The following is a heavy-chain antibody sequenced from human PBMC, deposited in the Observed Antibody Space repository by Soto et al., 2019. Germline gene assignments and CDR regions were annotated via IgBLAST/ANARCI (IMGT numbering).Heavy chain of an antibody. CDR1: GFTVSSTY. Sequence: PGGSLRLSCAASGFTVSSTYMSWVRQAPGKGLEWVSIISSSGESFYADSVKGRFTTSRDSSDNTVYLQMNSLKAEDTAVYYCARGGIGMVRTFDHWGQGTLVTVSS. D-gene: IGHD3-10*01. CDR2: ISSSGES. J-gene: IGHJ4*02. CDR3: ARGGIGMVRTFDH. V-gene: IGHV3-53*01.